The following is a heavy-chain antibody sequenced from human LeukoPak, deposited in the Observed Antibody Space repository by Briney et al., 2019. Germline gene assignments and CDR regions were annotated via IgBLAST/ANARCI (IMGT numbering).Heavy chain of an antibody. V-gene: IGHV1-69*13. CDR3: AAETEVAALTWGYMDV. J-gene: IGHJ6*03. Sequence: GASVKVSCKASGGTFSSYAISWVRQAPGQGLEWMGGIIPIFGTANYAQKFQGRVTITADESTSTAYMELSSLRSEDTAVYFCAAETEVAALTWGYMDVWGKGTTVTVSS. CDR2: IIPIFGTA. CDR1: GGTFSSYA. D-gene: IGHD1-26*01.